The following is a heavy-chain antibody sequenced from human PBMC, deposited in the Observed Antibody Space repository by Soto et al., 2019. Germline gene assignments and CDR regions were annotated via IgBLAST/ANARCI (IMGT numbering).Heavy chain of an antibody. V-gene: IGHV3-53*01. D-gene: IGHD2-21*01. J-gene: IGHJ4*01. CDR3: VSRIPSWVFDY. CDR2: MYAGGDT. CDR1: GLSVSDNY. Sequence: GGSLRLSCGASGLSVSDNYMGWVRQAPGRGLEWVSVMYAGGDTHYADSVKGRVTISRDKSENTLYLQMNRLRDEDTGVYFCVSRIPSWVFDYWGPGTLVTVSS.